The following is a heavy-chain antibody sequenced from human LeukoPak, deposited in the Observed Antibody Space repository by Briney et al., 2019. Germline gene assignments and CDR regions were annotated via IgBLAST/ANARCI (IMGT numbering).Heavy chain of an antibody. Sequence: GGSLRLSCAASGFTFSGSAMHWVRQASGKGLEWVGRIRSKANSYATAYAASVKGRFTISRDDSKNTAYLQMNSLKNEDTAVYYCTRSIAVAGTDNYWGQGTLVTVSS. J-gene: IGHJ4*02. CDR3: TRSIAVAGTDNY. CDR2: IRSKANSYAT. CDR1: GFTFSGSA. D-gene: IGHD6-19*01. V-gene: IGHV3-73*01.